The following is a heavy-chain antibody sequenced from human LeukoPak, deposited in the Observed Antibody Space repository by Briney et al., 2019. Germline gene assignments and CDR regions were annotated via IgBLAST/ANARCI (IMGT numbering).Heavy chain of an antibody. Sequence: GGSLRLSCAASGFTFISYTMSWVRQTPGKRLEWVSAVSGSGDNTYYADSMKGRFTVSRDNSKNTLYLQMNSLRDEDTAINYCAKINIPDPWSGDPNDAFDIWGQGTMVTVSS. V-gene: IGHV3-23*01. CDR3: AKINIPDPWSGDPNDAFDI. D-gene: IGHD3-3*01. CDR2: VSGSGDNT. J-gene: IGHJ3*02. CDR1: GFTFISYT.